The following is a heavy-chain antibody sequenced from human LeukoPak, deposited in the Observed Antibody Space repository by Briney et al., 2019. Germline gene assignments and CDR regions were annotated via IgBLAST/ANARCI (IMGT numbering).Heavy chain of an antibody. CDR1: GFTFSSYS. Sequence: PGGSLRLSCAASGFTFSSYSMNWVRQAPGKGLEWVSYISSSSSTIYYADSVKGRFTISRDNARNSLYLQMNSLRAEDTAVYYCARAIVPLYASGWYYFDYWGQGTLVTVAS. V-gene: IGHV3-48*01. CDR2: ISSSSSTI. CDR3: ARAIVPLYASGWYYFDY. J-gene: IGHJ4*02. D-gene: IGHD6-19*01.